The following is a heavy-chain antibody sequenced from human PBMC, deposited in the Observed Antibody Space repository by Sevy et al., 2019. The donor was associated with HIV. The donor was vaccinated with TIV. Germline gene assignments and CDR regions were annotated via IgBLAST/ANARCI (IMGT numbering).Heavy chain of an antibody. CDR3: ARALGYCVVNTCYGGSVNAFDV. J-gene: IGHJ3*01. CDR2: ISRNSGAI. V-gene: IGHV3-9*01. Sequence: GGSLRLSCAASEFTLSDYVMHWVRQVPGKGLEWVSGISRNSGAIGYAYSVQGRFTISRDNAKSSLYLQMNSLRVEDTALYYCARALGYCVVNTCYGGSVNAFDVWGQGTMVTVSS. CDR1: EFTLSDYV. D-gene: IGHD2-2*01.